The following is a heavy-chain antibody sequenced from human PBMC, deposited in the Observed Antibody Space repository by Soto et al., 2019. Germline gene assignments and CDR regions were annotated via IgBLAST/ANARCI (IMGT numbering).Heavy chain of an antibody. D-gene: IGHD3-22*01. CDR3: ARAPYYYDSLDY. CDR1: GGSIRSYY. Sequence: PSETLSLTCTVSGGSIRSYYWSWIRQPPGKGLEWIGYIYYSGSTNYNPSLKSRVTISVDTSKNQFSLKLSSVTAADTAVYYCARAPYYYDSLDYWGQGTLVTVSS. V-gene: IGHV4-59*01. CDR2: IYYSGST. J-gene: IGHJ4*02.